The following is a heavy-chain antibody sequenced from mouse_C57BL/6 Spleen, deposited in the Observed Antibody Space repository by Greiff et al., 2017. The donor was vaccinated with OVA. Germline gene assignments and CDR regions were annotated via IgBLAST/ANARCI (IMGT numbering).Heavy chain of an antibody. CDR3: AREGITGTYYFDY. CDR1: GYTFTDYY. Sequence: VKLMESGAELVRPGASVKLSCKASGYTFTDYYINWVKQRPGQGLEWIARIYPGSGNTYYNEKFKGKATLTAEKSSSTAYMQLSSLTSEDSAVYFCAREGITGTYYFDYWGQGTTLTVSS. CDR2: IYPGSGNT. D-gene: IGHD4-1*01. V-gene: IGHV1-76*01. J-gene: IGHJ2*01.